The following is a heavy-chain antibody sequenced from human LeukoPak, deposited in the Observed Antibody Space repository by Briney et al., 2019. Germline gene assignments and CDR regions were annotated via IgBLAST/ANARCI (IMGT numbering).Heavy chain of an antibody. CDR2: IWYDGSNK. CDR3: ARESFAAVAGYFDY. CDR1: GFTFSSYG. Sequence: GGSLRLSCAASGFTFSSYGMHWVRQAPGKGLEWVAVIWYDGSNKYYADSVKGRFTISRDNSKNTLYLQMNSLRAEDTAVYYCARESFAAVAGYFDYWGQGTLVTVSS. D-gene: IGHD6-19*01. J-gene: IGHJ4*02. V-gene: IGHV3-33*01.